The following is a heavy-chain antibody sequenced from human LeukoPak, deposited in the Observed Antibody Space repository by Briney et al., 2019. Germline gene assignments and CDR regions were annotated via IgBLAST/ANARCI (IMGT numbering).Heavy chain of an antibody. V-gene: IGHV3-74*01. CDR2: INSGGSVT. CDR1: GLTFSSYW. Sequence: PGGSLRLSCAASGLTFSSYWMYWVRQAPGKGLVWVAHINSGGSVTSHVDSVKGRFTISRDNAKNTLYLQMISLRAEDTAVYYCARRDSSDWPIDFWGQGTLVTVSS. J-gene: IGHJ4*02. D-gene: IGHD6-19*01. CDR3: ARRDSSDWPIDF.